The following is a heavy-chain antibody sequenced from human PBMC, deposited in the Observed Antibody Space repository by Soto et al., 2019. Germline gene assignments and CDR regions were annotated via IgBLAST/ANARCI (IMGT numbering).Heavy chain of an antibody. D-gene: IGHD2-15*01. Sequence: EVQLLEAGGGLVQPGGSLRLSCAASGLTFNNYWMSWVRQAPGKGLEWVANIKGDGSEKSHGDSVKGRFTISRDNAKNSLYLHMNSLRDEDTAVYFCARELVLGLKSAFDMWGQGTLVTVSS. CDR2: IKGDGSEK. V-gene: IGHV3-7*04. J-gene: IGHJ3*02. CDR1: GLTFNNYW. CDR3: ARELVLGLKSAFDM.